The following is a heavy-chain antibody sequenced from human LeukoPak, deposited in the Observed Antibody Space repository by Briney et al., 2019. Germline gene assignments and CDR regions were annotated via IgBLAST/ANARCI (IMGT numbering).Heavy chain of an antibody. J-gene: IGHJ3*02. CDR3: AKSNGYGLVDI. V-gene: IGHV4-4*02. CDR1: GASISSSNW. CDR2: IYHSGST. D-gene: IGHD3-10*01. Sequence: PSETLSLTCAVSGASISSSNWLSWVRQPPGKGLEWIGEIYHSGSTNYNPSLKSRVTISVDNSKNQFSLKMSSMTAADTAVYYCAKSNGYGLVDIWGQGTMVTVSS.